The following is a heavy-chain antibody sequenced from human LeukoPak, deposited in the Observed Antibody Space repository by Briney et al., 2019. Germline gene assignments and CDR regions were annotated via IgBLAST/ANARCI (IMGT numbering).Heavy chain of an antibody. J-gene: IGHJ3*02. CDR2: INTSGGST. CDR1: GFTFSSYG. D-gene: IGHD3-22*01. Sequence: GGSLRLSCAASGFTFSSYGMSWVRQAPGKGLEWVSAINTSGGSTYYADSVKGRFTISRDNSKNTLYLQMHSLRAEDTAVYYCARDHHRRLYDSQARDVFDIWGQGTMVTVSS. V-gene: IGHV3-23*01. CDR3: ARDHHRRLYDSQARDVFDI.